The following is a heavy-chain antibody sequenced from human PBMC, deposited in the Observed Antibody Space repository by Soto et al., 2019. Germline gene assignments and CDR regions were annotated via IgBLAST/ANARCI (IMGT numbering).Heavy chain of an antibody. CDR2: ISHNDEPKI. V-gene: IGHV3-30-3*01. Sequence: QVQLVESGGGVVQPGSSLRLSCAASGFSFKNYAFHWVRQAPGKGLEWVALISHNDEPKIFYADSVQGRFTISRDNFKKTGYLQMNSLRDEDTAVYLCARGGRAETYDGAFEYCGQGTQVTVSS. CDR3: ARGGRAETYDGAFEY. J-gene: IGHJ4*01. D-gene: IGHD3-16*01. CDR1: GFSFKNYA.